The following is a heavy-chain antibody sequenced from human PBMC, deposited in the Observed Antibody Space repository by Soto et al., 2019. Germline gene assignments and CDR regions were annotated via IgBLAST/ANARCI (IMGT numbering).Heavy chain of an antibody. Sequence: PGESLKISFKGSGYSFSSYWIGWVRQMPGKGLEWMGIIYPGDSDTRYSPSFQGQVTISADKSISTAYLQWSSLKASDTAMYYCARPPQGRGWYYGFDIWGQGTMVTVSS. J-gene: IGHJ3*02. CDR2: IYPGDSDT. V-gene: IGHV5-51*01. D-gene: IGHD6-19*01. CDR3: ARPPQGRGWYYGFDI. CDR1: GYSFSSYW.